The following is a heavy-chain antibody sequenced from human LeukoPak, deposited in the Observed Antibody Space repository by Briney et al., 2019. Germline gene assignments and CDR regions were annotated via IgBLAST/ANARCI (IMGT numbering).Heavy chain of an antibody. CDR1: GYTFTSYV. V-gene: IGHV1-18*01. Sequence: VASVKVSCKASGYTFTSYVISWVRQAPGQGLEWMGWISTYNGNTNYAQNLQGRVTMTTDTSTNTAYMELRSLRSDDTAVYYCAREGRGSKFDPWGQGTLVTVSS. D-gene: IGHD2-15*01. CDR2: ISTYNGNT. CDR3: AREGRGSKFDP. J-gene: IGHJ5*02.